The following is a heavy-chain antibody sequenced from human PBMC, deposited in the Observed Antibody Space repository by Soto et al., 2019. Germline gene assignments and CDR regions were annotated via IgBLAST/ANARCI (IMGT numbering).Heavy chain of an antibody. J-gene: IGHJ6*02. CDR2: IIPIFGTA. V-gene: IGHV1-69*12. CDR3: ASHSSLRGYCISTSCYGYYYGMDV. CDR1: GGTLSSYA. Sequence: QVQLVQSGAEVKKPGSSVKVSCKASGGTLSSYAISWVRQAPGQGLEWMGGIIPIFGTADYAQKFQGRVTITADESTSTAYMELSSLRSEDTAVYYCASHSSLRGYCISTSCYGYYYGMDVWGQGTTVTVSS. D-gene: IGHD2-2*01.